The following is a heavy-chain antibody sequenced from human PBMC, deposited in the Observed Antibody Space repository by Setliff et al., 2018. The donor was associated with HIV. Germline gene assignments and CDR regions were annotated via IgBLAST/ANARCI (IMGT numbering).Heavy chain of an antibody. V-gene: IGHV3-48*03. J-gene: IGHJ3*02. CDR2: ISSVSTI. D-gene: IGHD2-21*01. CDR1: GFTFSSYE. Sequence: GGSLRLSCAASGFTFSSYEMNWVRQAPGKGLEWVSYISSVSTIYYADSVKGRFTISRDNAKNSLYLQMNSLRAEDTAVYYCARGAGGNSLSAFDIWGQGTMVTV. CDR3: ARGAGGNSLSAFDI.